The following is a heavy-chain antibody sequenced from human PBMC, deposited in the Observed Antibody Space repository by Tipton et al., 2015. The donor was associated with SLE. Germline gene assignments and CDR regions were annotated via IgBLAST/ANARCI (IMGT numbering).Heavy chain of an antibody. CDR3: ARGEAGDY. D-gene: IGHD6-19*01. V-gene: IGHV4-59*01. J-gene: IGHJ4*02. CDR1: GGSISSYY. Sequence: LRLSCTVSGGSISSYYWSWIRQPPGKGLEWIGYIYYSGSTNYNPSLKSRVTISVDTSKNQFSLKLSSVTAADTAVYYCARGEAGDYWGLGSLVTVSS. CDR2: IYYSGST.